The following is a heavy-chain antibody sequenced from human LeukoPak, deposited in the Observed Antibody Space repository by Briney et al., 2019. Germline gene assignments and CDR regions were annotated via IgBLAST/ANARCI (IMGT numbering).Heavy chain of an antibody. CDR3: ARSSSLLLQGYYFDY. Sequence: SETLSLTCTVSGGSISSGSYYWGWVRQPAGRGVEWIGRIYTSGRTNYNASVKSRVTISVDTSKNQFSLKLSSVTAADTAVYYCARSSSLLLQGYYFDYWGQGTLVTVSS. V-gene: IGHV4-61*02. D-gene: IGHD3-22*01. CDR2: IYTSGRT. CDR1: GGSISSGSYY. J-gene: IGHJ4*02.